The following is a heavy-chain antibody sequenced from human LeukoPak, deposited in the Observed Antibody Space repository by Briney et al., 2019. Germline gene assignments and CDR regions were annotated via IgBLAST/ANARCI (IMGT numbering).Heavy chain of an antibody. D-gene: IGHD3-10*01. CDR1: GGSISSYY. CDR2: IYYSGST. CDR3: ARDRGSGSIFDY. V-gene: IGHV4-59*01. Sequence: SETLSLTCTVSGGSISSYYWSWIRQPPGKGLEWIGYIYYSGSTNYNPPLKSRVTISVDTSKNQFSLKLSSVTAADTAVYYCARDRGSGSIFDYWGQGTLVTVSS. J-gene: IGHJ4*02.